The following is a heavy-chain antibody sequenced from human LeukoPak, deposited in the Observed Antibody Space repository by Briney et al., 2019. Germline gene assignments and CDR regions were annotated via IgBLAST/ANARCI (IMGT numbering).Heavy chain of an antibody. Sequence: SETLSLTCTVSGGSMSTYYWIWIRQSPGKVLEWIGYIYYSRSTSYNPSLTSRLTISIDTSKTQFYLKLSSVTAADTAVYYCARVVYSGSWGYFDYWDQGILVTVSS. CDR2: IYYSRST. CDR3: ARVVYSGSWGYFDY. V-gene: IGHV4-59*01. CDR1: GGSMSTYY. J-gene: IGHJ4*02. D-gene: IGHD3-10*01.